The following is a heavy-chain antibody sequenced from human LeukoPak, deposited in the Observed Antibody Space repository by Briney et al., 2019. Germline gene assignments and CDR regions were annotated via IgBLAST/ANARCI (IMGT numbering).Heavy chain of an antibody. CDR3: ARPYSSSWYNWFDP. CDR2: IWYEGSNK. Sequence: PGGSLRLSCAAAGFTFSSYGMHWVRQAPGKGLEWVAVIWYEGSNKYYADSVKGRFTISRANSKNTLYLQMNSLRAEDTAVYSCARPYSSSWYNWFDPWGQGTLVTVSS. CDR1: GFTFSSYG. J-gene: IGHJ5*02. D-gene: IGHD6-13*01. V-gene: IGHV3-33*01.